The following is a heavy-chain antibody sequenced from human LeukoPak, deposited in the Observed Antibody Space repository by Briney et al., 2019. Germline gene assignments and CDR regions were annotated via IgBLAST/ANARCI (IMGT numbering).Heavy chain of an antibody. CDR3: ARVYNWNPAGAFDI. CDR2: TYYRSKWYN. V-gene: IGHV6-1*01. CDR1: GDSVSSNIAS. D-gene: IGHD1-1*01. J-gene: IGHJ3*02. Sequence: SQTLSLTYAISGDSVSSNIASWNWIRQSPSRGLEWLGRTYYRSKWYNDYAVSVKSRITINPDTSKNQFSLQLNSVTPEDTAVYYCARVYNWNPAGAFDIWGQGTVVTVSS.